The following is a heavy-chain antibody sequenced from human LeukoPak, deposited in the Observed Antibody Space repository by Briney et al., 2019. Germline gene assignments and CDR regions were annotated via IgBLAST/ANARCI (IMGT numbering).Heavy chain of an antibody. J-gene: IGHJ4*02. V-gene: IGHV1-18*01. D-gene: IGHD5-24*01. CDR3: ARDVEMATPFDY. CDR1: GYTFTDYG. Sequence: GASVKVSCKASGYTFTDYGLSWVRQAPGQGLEWMGWISAYNGDTNYAQKLQGRVTMTTDTSTSTAYMELRSLRSDDTAVYYCARDVEMATPFDYWGQGTLVTVSS. CDR2: ISAYNGDT.